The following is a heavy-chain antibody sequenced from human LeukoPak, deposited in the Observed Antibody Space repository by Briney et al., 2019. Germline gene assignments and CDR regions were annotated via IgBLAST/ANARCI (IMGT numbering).Heavy chain of an antibody. J-gene: IGHJ3*02. CDR1: GFTFDDYA. V-gene: IGHV3-9*01. CDR2: ISWNSGSI. CDR3: ARSREDYYDTPGAFDI. Sequence: GRSLRLSCAASGFTFDDYAMHWVRQAPGKGLEWVSGISWNSGSIGYADSVKGRFTISRDNAKNSLYLQMNSLRAEDTAVYYCARSREDYYDTPGAFDIWGQGTMVTVSS. D-gene: IGHD3-22*01.